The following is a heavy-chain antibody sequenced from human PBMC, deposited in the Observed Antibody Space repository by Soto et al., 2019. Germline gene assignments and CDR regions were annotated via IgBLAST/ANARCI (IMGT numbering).Heavy chain of an antibody. J-gene: IGHJ4*02. D-gene: IGHD2-21*02. CDR1: GFSFNNYA. CDR2: ISDDGSKK. CDR3: AKSAHPAVVTLYYFDS. V-gene: IGHV3-30*18. Sequence: ESGGGVVQPGRSLRLSCAASGFSFNNYAMHWVRQAPGKGLEWVTLISDDGSKKYFADSVKGRFTVSRDNSKNTLFLEMNSQKSEDTAVYYCAKSAHPAVVTLYYFDSWGQGTLVTVSS.